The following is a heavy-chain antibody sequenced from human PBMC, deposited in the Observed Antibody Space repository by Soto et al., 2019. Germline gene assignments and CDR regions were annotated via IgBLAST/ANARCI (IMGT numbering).Heavy chain of an antibody. CDR1: RYSFTTYC. D-gene: IGHD3-10*01. CDR2: IFLGDSDT. J-gene: IGHJ5*01. Sequence: PGESLKISCTGSRYSFTTYCIAWVLQMPGKGLEWMGIIFLGDSDTRYSPSFQGQVTISASKSINTAYLQWSSLKASDTAMYYCARPGTFASASLRLDPRGQATLGTAPQ. CDR3: ARPGTFASASLRLDP. V-gene: IGHV5-51*01.